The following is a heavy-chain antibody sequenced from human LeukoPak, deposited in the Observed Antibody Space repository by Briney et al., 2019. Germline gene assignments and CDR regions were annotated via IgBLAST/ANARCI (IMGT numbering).Heavy chain of an antibody. D-gene: IGHD3-22*01. J-gene: IGHJ2*01. CDR2: ISGGGGNT. V-gene: IGHV3-23*01. CDR1: GFTVSSNY. CDR3: AKGEYYYDSSGYYLAGYFDL. Sequence: GGSLRLSCAASGFTVSSNYMSWVRQAPGKGLQWVSVISGGGGNTYYADSVKGRFTISRDNSKNTLYLQMNSLRAEDTAVYYCAKGEYYYDSSGYYLAGYFDLWGRGTLVTVSS.